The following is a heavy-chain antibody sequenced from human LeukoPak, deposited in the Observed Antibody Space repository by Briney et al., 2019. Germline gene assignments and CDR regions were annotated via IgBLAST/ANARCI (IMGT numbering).Heavy chain of an antibody. CDR1: RFTFSTYG. J-gene: IGHJ4*02. CDR3: VRSLRSADF. Sequence: GGSLRLSCAASRFTFSTYGMSWVRQAPGKGLEWVSSISGSGGSTNYADSVKGRFTISRDNSKNTLYLQMNSLRDEDTAVYYCVRSLRSADFWGQGTLVTVSS. CDR2: ISGSGGST. V-gene: IGHV3-23*01.